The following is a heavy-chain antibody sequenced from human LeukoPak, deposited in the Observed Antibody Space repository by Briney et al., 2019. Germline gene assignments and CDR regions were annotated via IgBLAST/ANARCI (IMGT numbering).Heavy chain of an antibody. CDR1: GDTVSSNSAA. CDR2: TSYRSKWYN. V-gene: IGHV6-1*01. CDR3: ARWQHDTAFFDY. Sequence: SQTLSLTCAISGDTVSSNSAAWNWIRQSPSRGLEWLGRTSYRSKWYNNYAVSVKSRITINPDTSKNQCSLQLKSVTPEDTAVYSCARWQHDTAFFDYWGQGTLVTVSS. J-gene: IGHJ4*02. D-gene: IGHD1-1*01.